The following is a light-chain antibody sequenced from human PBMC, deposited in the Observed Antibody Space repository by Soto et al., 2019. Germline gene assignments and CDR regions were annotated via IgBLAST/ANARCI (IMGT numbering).Light chain of an antibody. CDR1: QSISRS. V-gene: IGKV1-39*01. CDR2: AAS. Sequence: DIQMTQSPSSLSASVGDRVTITCRASQSISRSLNWYQQKPGKAPRLLIYAASSLQNGVPSRFSGSGSGTDFTLTISSLQPEDAAIYSCQQSDNSPMYTFGQGTTLEIK. CDR3: QQSDNSPMYT. J-gene: IGKJ2*01.